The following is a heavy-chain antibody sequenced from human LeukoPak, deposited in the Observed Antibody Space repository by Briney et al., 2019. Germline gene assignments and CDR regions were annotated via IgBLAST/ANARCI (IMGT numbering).Heavy chain of an antibody. CDR3: AREGYCSSTSCYTLGDAFDI. Sequence: GGSLRLSCAASGFTVSSNYMSWVRQAPGKGLEWVSVFYSGGSTYYADSVKGRFTISRDNPKNTLYLQMNSLRAEDTAVYYCAREGYCSSTSCYTLGDAFDIWGQGTMVTVSS. V-gene: IGHV3-53*01. CDR1: GFTVSSNY. D-gene: IGHD2-2*02. J-gene: IGHJ3*02. CDR2: FYSGGST.